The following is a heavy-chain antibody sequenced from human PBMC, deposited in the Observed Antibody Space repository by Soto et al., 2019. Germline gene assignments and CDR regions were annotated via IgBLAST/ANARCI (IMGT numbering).Heavy chain of an antibody. J-gene: IGHJ4*02. CDR1: GYSFTSYW. D-gene: IGHD2-21*02. V-gene: IGHV5-10-1*01. CDR2: IDPSDSYT. Sequence: PGESLKIPCKGSGYSFTSYWISWVRQMPGKGLEWMGRIDPSDSYTNYSPSFQGHVTISADKSISTAYLQWSSLKASDTAMYYCARRPRGDYFFDYWGQGTLVTVSS. CDR3: ARRPRGDYFFDY.